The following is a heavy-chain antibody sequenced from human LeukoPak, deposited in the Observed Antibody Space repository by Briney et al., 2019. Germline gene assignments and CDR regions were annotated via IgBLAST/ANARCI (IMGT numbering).Heavy chain of an antibody. CDR1: GFTFNNAW. V-gene: IGHV3-21*01. CDR3: ARADWDTAMIDY. CDR2: ISGSSSYI. J-gene: IGHJ4*02. Sequence: PGGSLRLSCVGSGFTFNNAWMSWIRQAPGKGLEWVSSISGSSSYIYYADSVKGRFTISRDNAKNSLYLQMNSLRAEDTAVYYCARADWDTAMIDYWGQGTLVTVSS. D-gene: IGHD5-18*01.